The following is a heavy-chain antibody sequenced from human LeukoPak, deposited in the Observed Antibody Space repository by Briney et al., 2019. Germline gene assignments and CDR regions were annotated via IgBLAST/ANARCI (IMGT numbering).Heavy chain of an antibody. CDR2: ISAYNGNT. CDR1: GYTFTSYG. V-gene: IGHV1-18*01. Sequence: HRASVKVSCKASGYTFTSYGISWVRQAPGQGLEWMGWISAYNGNTNYAQKLQGRVTMTRDTSTSTVCMELSSLRSEDTAVYYCARDYYDSSGQMDAWGKGTTVTVSS. CDR3: ARDYYDSSGQMDA. D-gene: IGHD3-22*01. J-gene: IGHJ6*04.